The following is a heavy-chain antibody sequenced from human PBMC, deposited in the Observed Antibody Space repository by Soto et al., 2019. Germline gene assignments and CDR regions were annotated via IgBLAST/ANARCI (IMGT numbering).Heavy chain of an antibody. CDR3: ARDYLDYYDSSGYYCPPRWFDP. J-gene: IGHJ5*02. CDR1: GYTFTSYA. CDR2: INAGNGNT. D-gene: IGHD3-22*01. V-gene: IGHV1-3*01. Sequence: QVQLVQSGAEVKKPGASVKVSCKASGYTFTSYAMHWVRQAPGQRLEWMGWINAGNGNTKYSQKFQGRVTITRDTSASTAYMELSSLRSEDTAVHYCARDYLDYYDSSGYYCPPRWFDPWGQGTLVTVSS.